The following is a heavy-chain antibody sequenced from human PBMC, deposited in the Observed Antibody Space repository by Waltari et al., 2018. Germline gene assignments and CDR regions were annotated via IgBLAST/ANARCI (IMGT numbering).Heavy chain of an antibody. CDR3: ARRGVDWYFDL. Sequence: QVQLQESGPGLVKPSETLSLTCAVSGYSISRGYYWGWFRQPPGKGLEWIGSIYHSGSTYYNPSLKSRVTISVDTSKNQFSLKLSSVTAADTAVYYCARRGVDWYFDLWGRGTLVTVSS. D-gene: IGHD3-10*01. V-gene: IGHV4-38-2*01. J-gene: IGHJ2*01. CDR2: IYHSGST. CDR1: GYSISRGYY.